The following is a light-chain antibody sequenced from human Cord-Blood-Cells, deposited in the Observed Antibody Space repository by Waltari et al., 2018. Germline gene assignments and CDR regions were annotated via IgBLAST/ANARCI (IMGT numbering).Light chain of an antibody. Sequence: QSALTQPASVSGSPGQPITISCTGTSSDVGGSNLSSSYQQHTGKAPKLRIYDVSNRPSGVSNRFSGSKSGNTASLTISGLQAEDEADYYCSSYTSSSTLDVVFGGGTKLTVL. V-gene: IGLV2-14*01. J-gene: IGLJ2*01. CDR1: SSDVGGSNL. CDR3: SSYTSSSTLDVV. CDR2: DVS.